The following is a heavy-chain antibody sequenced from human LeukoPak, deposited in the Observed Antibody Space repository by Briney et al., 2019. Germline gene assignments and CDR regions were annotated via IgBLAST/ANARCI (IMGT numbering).Heavy chain of an antibody. CDR2: ISASGDNT. CDR1: GFTFNIFA. Sequence: TGGSLRLSCAASGFTFNIFAVTWVRQAPGKGLEWVSSISASGDNTYYADSVKGRFTISRDNSKNTLYLQMNSLRAEDTAVYYCAREGTALSGHLGRFDSWGQGTLVTVSS. CDR3: AREGTALSGHLGRFDS. V-gene: IGHV3-23*01. J-gene: IGHJ5*01. D-gene: IGHD1-1*01.